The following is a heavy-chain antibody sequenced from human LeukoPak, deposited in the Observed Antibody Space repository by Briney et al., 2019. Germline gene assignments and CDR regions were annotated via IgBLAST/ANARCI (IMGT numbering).Heavy chain of an antibody. V-gene: IGHV3-30*18. D-gene: IGHD6-13*01. CDR3: AKDKGGSVAAADLYNWFDP. Sequence: PGGSLRLSCAASGFTVSSNYMSWVRQAPGKGLEWVAVISYDGSNKYYADSVKSRFTISRDNSKNTLYLQMNSLRAEDTAVYYCAKDKGGSVAAADLYNWFDPWGQGTLVTVSS. CDR2: ISYDGSNK. J-gene: IGHJ5*02. CDR1: GFTVSSNY.